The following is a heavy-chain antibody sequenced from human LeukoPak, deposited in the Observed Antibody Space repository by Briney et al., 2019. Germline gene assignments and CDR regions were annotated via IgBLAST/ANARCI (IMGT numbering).Heavy chain of an antibody. CDR1: GGSFSGYY. D-gene: IGHD3-3*01. J-gene: IGHJ4*02. V-gene: IGHV4-34*01. CDR3: ARGVKEYYDFWSGDGYFDY. CDR2: INHSGST. Sequence: SESLSLTCAVSGGSFSGYYWSWIRQPPGKGLEWIGEINHSGSTNYNPSLKSRVTISVDTSKNQFSLKLSYVTAADTAVYYCARGVKEYYDFWSGDGYFDYWGQGTLVTVSS.